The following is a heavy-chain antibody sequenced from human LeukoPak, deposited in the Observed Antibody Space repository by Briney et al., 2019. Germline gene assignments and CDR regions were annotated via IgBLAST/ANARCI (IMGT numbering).Heavy chain of an antibody. CDR2: IYYSGST. J-gene: IGHJ5*02. CDR1: GGSISSYY. CDR3: ARGDPDNWFDP. D-gene: IGHD2-21*02. Sequence: PSETLSLTCTVSGGSISSYYWSWIRQPPGKGLEWIGYIYYSGSTNYNPSLKSRVTISVDTSKNQFSLKLSSVTAADTAVYYCARGDPDNWFDPWGQGTLVTVSS. V-gene: IGHV4-59*01.